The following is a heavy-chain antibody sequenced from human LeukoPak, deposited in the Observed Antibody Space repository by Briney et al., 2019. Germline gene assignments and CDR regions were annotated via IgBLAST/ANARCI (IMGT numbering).Heavy chain of an antibody. CDR1: GFTVSSNY. J-gene: IGHJ6*04. CDR2: IYSGGST. D-gene: IGHD3-10*01. V-gene: IGHV3-53*01. Sequence: PGGSLRLSCAASGFTVSSNYMSWVRQAPGKGLEWVSVIYSGGSTDYADSVKGRFTISSDNSKNTLYLQMNSLRAEDTAVYYCARALSGRYGMDVWGKGTTDTVSS. CDR3: ARALSGRYGMDV.